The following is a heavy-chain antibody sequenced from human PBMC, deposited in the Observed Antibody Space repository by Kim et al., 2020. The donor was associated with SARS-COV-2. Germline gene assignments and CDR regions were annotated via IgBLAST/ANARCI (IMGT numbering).Heavy chain of an antibody. J-gene: IGHJ6*02. V-gene: IGHV4-59*01. D-gene: IGHD6-19*01. CDR1: GGSISSYY. CDR3: ARANYSSGWYSWVDV. CDR2: IYYSGST. Sequence: SETLSLTCTVSGGSISSYYWSWIRQPPGKGLEWIGYIYYSGSTNYNPSLKSRVTISVDTSKNQFSLKLSSVTAADTAVYYCARANYSSGWYSWVDVWGQGTTVTVSS.